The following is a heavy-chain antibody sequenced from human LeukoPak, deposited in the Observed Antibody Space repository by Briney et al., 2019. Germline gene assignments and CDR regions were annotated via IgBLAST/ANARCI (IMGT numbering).Heavy chain of an antibody. J-gene: IGHJ4*02. D-gene: IGHD1-26*01. Sequence: PSETLSLTCAVYGGSFSGYYWSWIRQPPGKGLKWIGEINHSGSTNYNPSLKSRVTISVDTSKNQFSLKLSSVTAEDTAVYYCARRSGSFPKGPADYWGQGTLVTVSS. V-gene: IGHV4-34*01. CDR1: GGSFSGYY. CDR2: INHSGST. CDR3: ARRSGSFPKGPADY.